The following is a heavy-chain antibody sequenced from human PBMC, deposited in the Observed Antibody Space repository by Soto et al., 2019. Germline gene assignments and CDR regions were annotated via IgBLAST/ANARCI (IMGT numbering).Heavy chain of an antibody. J-gene: IGHJ4*02. CDR2: ISSSSSTI. CDR1: GFTFSSYS. Sequence: EVQLVESGGGLVQPGGSLRLSCAASGFTFSSYSMNWVRQAPGTGLEWVSYISSSSSTIYYADSVKGRFSISRDNDKNSMYLQMNSLRAEDTAVYYCARGSWGGIVATIFHWGQGTLVTVSS. D-gene: IGHD5-12*01. CDR3: ARGSWGGIVATIFH. V-gene: IGHV3-48*01.